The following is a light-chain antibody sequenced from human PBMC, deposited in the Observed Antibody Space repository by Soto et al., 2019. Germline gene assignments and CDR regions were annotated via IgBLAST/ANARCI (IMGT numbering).Light chain of an antibody. CDR1: QGVSSY. J-gene: IGKJ5*01. CDR2: DAS. CDR3: QQRSSWPIT. Sequence: IVLTQSPATLSLSPGERATLCCRASQGVSSYLAWYQQKPGQAPRLLIYDASNRATGIPARFSGSGSGTDFTLTISSLEPEDFAAYYCQQRSSWPITFGQGTRLEIK. V-gene: IGKV3-11*01.